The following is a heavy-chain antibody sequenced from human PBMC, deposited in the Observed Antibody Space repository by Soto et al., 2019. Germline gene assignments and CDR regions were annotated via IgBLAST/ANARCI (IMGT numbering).Heavy chain of an antibody. CDR2: ISYDGSNK. CDR3: AKCPHSGYDHFPYFDY. Sequence: GGALRLSCAASGFTFSSYGMHWVRQAPGKGLEWVAVISYDGSNKYYADSVKGRFTISRDNSKNTLYLQMNSLRAEDTAVYYCAKCPHSGYDHFPYFDYWGQGTLVTVSS. J-gene: IGHJ4*02. V-gene: IGHV3-30*18. CDR1: GFTFSSYG. D-gene: IGHD5-12*01.